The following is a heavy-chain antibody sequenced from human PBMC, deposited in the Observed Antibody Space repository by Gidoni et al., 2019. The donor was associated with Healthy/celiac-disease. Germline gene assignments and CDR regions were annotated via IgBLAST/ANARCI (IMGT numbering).Heavy chain of an antibody. CDR3: ARAAGSPGELDY. CDR1: GYTFTSYY. J-gene: IGHJ4*02. CDR2: INPSGGST. D-gene: IGHD6-19*01. Sequence: QVQLVQSGAEVKKPGASVKVSCKASGYTFTSYYMHWVRQAPGQGLEWMGIINPSGGSTSYAQKFQGRVTMTRDTSTSTVYMELSSLRSEDTAVYDCARAAGSPGELDYWGQGTLVTVSS. V-gene: IGHV1-46*01.